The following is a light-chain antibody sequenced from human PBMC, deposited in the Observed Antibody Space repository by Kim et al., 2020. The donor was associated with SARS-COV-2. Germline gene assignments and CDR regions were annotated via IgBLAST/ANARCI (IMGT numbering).Light chain of an antibody. CDR3: QQYGTSPRT. J-gene: IGKJ1*01. CDR2: GVS. Sequence: SPGERATLSCRTSQSVSSSSLAWYQQKPGQAPRLLIYGVSSRATGIPDRFSGSGSGTDFTLTISRLEPEDFAVYYCQQYGTSPRTFGQGTKVDIK. V-gene: IGKV3-20*01. CDR1: QSVSSSS.